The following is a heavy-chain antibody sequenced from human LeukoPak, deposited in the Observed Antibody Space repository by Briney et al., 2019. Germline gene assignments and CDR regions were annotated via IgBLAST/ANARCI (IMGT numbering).Heavy chain of an antibody. CDR1: GYTFTSYG. V-gene: IGHV1-18*01. CDR2: ISAYNGNT. Sequence: GASVKVSCKASGYTFTSYGISWVRQAPGQGLEWMGWISAYNGNTNYAQKLQGRVTMTTDTSTSTAYMELRSLRSDDTAVYYCARATGYSSGWRSGDWFDPWGQGTLVTVSS. CDR3: ARATGYSSGWRSGDWFDP. J-gene: IGHJ5*02. D-gene: IGHD6-19*01.